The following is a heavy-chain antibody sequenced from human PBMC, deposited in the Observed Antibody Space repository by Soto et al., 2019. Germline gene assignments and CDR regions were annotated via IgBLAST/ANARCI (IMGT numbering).Heavy chain of an antibody. Sequence: SXRVSCAPSGFTCYDYSIHLFRQAPGKGLEWVSGISWNSGSIGYADSVKGRFTISRYNAKNSLYLQMNSLRAEDTALYYCEKDSAVDGNLGRWYFDIWGRGTLV. D-gene: IGHD6-19*01. J-gene: IGHJ2*01. CDR3: EKDSAVDGNLGRWYFDI. V-gene: IGHV3-9*01. CDR1: GFTCYDYS. CDR2: ISWNSGSI.